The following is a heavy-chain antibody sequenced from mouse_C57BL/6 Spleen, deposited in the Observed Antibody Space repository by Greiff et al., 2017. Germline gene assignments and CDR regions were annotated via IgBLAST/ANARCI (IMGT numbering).Heavy chain of an antibody. Sequence: VKLVESGPELVKPGASVKISCKASGYAFSSSWMNWVKQRPGKGLEWIGRIYPGDGDTNYNGKFKGKATLTADKSSSTAYMQLSSLTSEDSAVYFCAIYYDYDEGTWFAYWGQGTLVTVSA. CDR1: GYAFSSSW. CDR3: AIYYDYDEGTWFAY. D-gene: IGHD2-4*01. CDR2: IYPGDGDT. V-gene: IGHV1-82*01. J-gene: IGHJ3*01.